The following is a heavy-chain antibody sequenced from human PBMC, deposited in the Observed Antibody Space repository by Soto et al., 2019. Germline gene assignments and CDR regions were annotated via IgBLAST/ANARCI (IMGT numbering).Heavy chain of an antibody. V-gene: IGHV3-23*01. CDR2: IRSGGVRT. J-gene: IGHJ4*02. CDR3: ARAREGGSSLAF. CDR1: GFTFSNYA. Sequence: GGSLRLSCAASGFTFSNYALSWVRQAPGKGLEWVSVIRSGGVRTYYADSVKGRFTTSRDDSKNTLSLHLNSLRAEDTAGYYCARAREGGSSLAFWGQGTLITVSS. D-gene: IGHD2-15*01.